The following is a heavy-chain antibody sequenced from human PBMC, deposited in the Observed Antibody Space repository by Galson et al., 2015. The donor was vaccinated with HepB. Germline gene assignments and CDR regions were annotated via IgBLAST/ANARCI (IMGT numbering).Heavy chain of an antibody. CDR1: GFTFSSYG. CDR2: IWYDGSNK. Sequence: SLRLSCAASGFTFSSYGMHWVRQAPGKGLEWVAVIWYDGSNKYYADSVKGRFTISRDNSKNTLYLQMNSLRAEDTAVYYCARGGSNYWYVLALGYWGQGTLGTVSS. CDR3: ARGGSNYWYVLALGY. J-gene: IGHJ4*02. D-gene: IGHD2-15*01. V-gene: IGHV3-33*08.